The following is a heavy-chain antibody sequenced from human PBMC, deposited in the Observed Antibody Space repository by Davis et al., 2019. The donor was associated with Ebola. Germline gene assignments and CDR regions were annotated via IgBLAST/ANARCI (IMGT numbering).Heavy chain of an antibody. CDR1: GYTFTSYD. D-gene: IGHD4-23*01. CDR2: MNPNSGNT. Sequence: ASVKVSCKASGYTFTSYDINWVRQATGQGLEWMGWMNPNSGNTGYAQKFQGRVTMTRNISISTAYMELSSLRSEDTAVYYCAAQYGGSYYYYGMDVWGQGTTVTVSS. CDR3: AAQYGGSYYYYGMDV. J-gene: IGHJ6*02. V-gene: IGHV1-8*01.